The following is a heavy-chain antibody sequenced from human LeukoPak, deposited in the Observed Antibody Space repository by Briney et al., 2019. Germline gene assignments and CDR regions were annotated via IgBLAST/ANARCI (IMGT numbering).Heavy chain of an antibody. Sequence: SETLSLTCSVSGASISSGSNYWGWIRQPPGKTLEWIGSIYSSGSTYYNPSLKSRVIIIIDTPKNHFSLTLSSVTSADTAVYYCARDEGDYGDYYWFDPWGQGTLVTVSS. D-gene: IGHD4-17*01. J-gene: IGHJ5*02. CDR3: ARDEGDYGDYYWFDP. CDR2: IYSSGST. V-gene: IGHV4-39*07. CDR1: GASISSGSNY.